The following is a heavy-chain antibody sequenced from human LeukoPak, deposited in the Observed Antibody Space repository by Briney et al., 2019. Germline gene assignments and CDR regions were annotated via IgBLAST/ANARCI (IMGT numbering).Heavy chain of an antibody. CDR1: GGSISSGGYY. Sequence: SETLSLTCTVSGGSISSGGYYWSWIRQPPGKGLEWIGYIYHSGSTYYNPSLKSRVTISVDRSKNQFSLKLSSVTAADTAVYYCARGLVPAVYYWYFELWGRGTLVTVSS. CDR2: IYHSGST. CDR3: ARGLVPAVYYWYFEL. V-gene: IGHV4-30-2*01. D-gene: IGHD2-2*01. J-gene: IGHJ2*01.